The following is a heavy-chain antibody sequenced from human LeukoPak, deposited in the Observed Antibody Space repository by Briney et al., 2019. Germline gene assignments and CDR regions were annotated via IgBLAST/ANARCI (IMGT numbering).Heavy chain of an antibody. CDR3: ARPTVTTYAFDI. Sequence: SETLSLTCTVSGGSISSYYWSWIRQPPGKGLEWIGYIYYSGSTNYNPSLKSRVTISVDTSKNQFSLKLSSVTAADTAVHYCARPTVTTYAFDIWGQGTMVTVSS. V-gene: IGHV4-59*01. J-gene: IGHJ3*02. D-gene: IGHD4-17*01. CDR1: GGSISSYY. CDR2: IYYSGST.